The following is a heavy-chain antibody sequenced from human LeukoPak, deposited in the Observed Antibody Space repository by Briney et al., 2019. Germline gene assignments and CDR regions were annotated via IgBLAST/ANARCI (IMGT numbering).Heavy chain of an antibody. CDR2: INHSGST. CDR3: ARVPRYSYGHYYFDY. Sequence: SETLSLTCAVYGGSFSGYYWSWIRQPPGKGLEWIGEINHSGSTNYNPSLKSRVTISVDTSKNQFSLKLSSVTAADTAVYYCARVPRYSYGHYYFDYWGQGTLVTVSS. CDR1: GGSFSGYY. J-gene: IGHJ4*02. V-gene: IGHV4-34*01. D-gene: IGHD5-18*01.